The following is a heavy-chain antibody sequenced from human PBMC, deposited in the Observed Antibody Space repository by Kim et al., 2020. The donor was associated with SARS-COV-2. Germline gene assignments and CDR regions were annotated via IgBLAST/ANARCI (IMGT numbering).Heavy chain of an antibody. V-gene: IGHV4-39*01. Sequence: KSRVTTAVDTSKNQFSLKLSSVTAADTAVYYCARQDIVVVPAALGGSVDYWGQGTLVTVSS. D-gene: IGHD2-2*01. CDR3: ARQDIVVVPAALGGSVDY. J-gene: IGHJ4*02.